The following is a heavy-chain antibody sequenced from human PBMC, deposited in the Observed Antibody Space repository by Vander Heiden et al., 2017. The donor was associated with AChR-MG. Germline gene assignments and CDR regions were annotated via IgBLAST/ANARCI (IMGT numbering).Heavy chain of an antibody. CDR3: ARSTGGVVVIYYYYYYMDV. CDR1: GGSISSSSYY. D-gene: IGHD3-22*01. Sequence: QLQLQESGPGLVKPSETLSLTCTVSGGSISSSSYYWGWTRQPPGKGLEWIGSIDYSGSTYYNPSLKSRVTISVDTSKNQFSLKLSSVTAADTAVYYCARSTGGVVVIYYYYYYMDVWGKGTTVTVSS. CDR2: IDYSGST. J-gene: IGHJ6*03. V-gene: IGHV4-39*01.